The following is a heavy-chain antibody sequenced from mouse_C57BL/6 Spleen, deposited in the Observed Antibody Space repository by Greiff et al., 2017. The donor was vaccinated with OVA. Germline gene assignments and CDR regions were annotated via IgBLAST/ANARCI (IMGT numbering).Heavy chain of an antibody. CDR1: GFTFSSYA. Sequence: EVQGVESGGGLVKPGGSLKLSCAASGFTFSSYAMSWVRQTPEKRLEWVATISDGGSYTYYPVNVKGRFTISRDNAKNNLYLQMSHLKSEDTAMYYCAREGSYYFDYWGQGTTLTVSS. J-gene: IGHJ2*01. D-gene: IGHD3-1*01. CDR2: ISDGGSYT. V-gene: IGHV5-4*01. CDR3: AREGSYYFDY.